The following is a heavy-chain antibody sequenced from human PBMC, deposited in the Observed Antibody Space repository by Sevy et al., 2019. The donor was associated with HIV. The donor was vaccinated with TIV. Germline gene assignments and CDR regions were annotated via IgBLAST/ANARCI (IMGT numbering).Heavy chain of an antibody. CDR2: IIPIFGTA. J-gene: IGHJ3*02. Sequence: ASVKVSCKASGGTFSSYAISWVRQAPGQGLEWMGGIIPIFGTANYAQKFQGRVTITADESTSTAYMELSSLGSEDTAVYYCARFVPGGADYVWGSYRSAAFDIWGQGTMVTVSS. V-gene: IGHV1-69*13. D-gene: IGHD3-16*02. CDR1: GGTFSSYA. CDR3: ARFVPGGADYVWGSYRSAAFDI.